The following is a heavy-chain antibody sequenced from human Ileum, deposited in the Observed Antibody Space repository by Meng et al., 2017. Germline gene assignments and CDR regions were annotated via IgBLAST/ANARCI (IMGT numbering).Heavy chain of an antibody. J-gene: IGHJ4*02. V-gene: IGHV3-30*18. Sequence: QVQRMESGGGVVQPGKSRTLSGVGSGFTFRNYAIHWVRQAPGKGLEWVALISYDGSVAYYSGSVKGRLTVSRDKSKDTVYLQMNTLKTEDTAVYYCVKESFEYYSGLGSYDYWGQGTLVTVSS. D-gene: IGHD3-10*01. CDR1: GFTFRNYA. CDR2: ISYDGSVA. CDR3: VKESFEYYSGLGSYDY.